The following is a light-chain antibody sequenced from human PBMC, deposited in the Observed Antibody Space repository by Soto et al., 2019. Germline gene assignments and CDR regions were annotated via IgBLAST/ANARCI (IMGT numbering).Light chain of an antibody. Sequence: QSALTQPASVSGSPGQSITISCTGTSSDVGGYNYVSWYQQHPGKDPKLMIYDVSNRTSGVTNRFSGSKSGNTASLTISGLKAEDEADYSCSSYTGSITVVFGGGTKLTLL. J-gene: IGLJ2*01. CDR2: DVS. CDR1: SSDVGGYNY. CDR3: SSYTGSITVV. V-gene: IGLV2-14*01.